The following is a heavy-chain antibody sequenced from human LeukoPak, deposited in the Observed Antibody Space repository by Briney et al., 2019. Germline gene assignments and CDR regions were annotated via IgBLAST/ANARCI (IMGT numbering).Heavy chain of an antibody. J-gene: IGHJ6*02. CDR1: GFTFSSYD. CDR2: IGTAGDT. D-gene: IGHD2-15*01. Sequence: VGSLRLSCAASGFTFSSYDMHWVRQATGKGLEWVSAIGTAGDTYYPGSVKGRFTISRENAKNSLYLQMNSLRAGDTAVYYCARSGRYCSGGSCDYYYYGMDVWGQGTTVTVSS. V-gene: IGHV3-13*01. CDR3: ARSGRYCSGGSCDYYYYGMDV.